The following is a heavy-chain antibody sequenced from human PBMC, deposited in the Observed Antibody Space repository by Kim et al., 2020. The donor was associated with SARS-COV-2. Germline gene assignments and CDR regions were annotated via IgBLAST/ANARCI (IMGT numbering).Heavy chain of an antibody. CDR2: IYYTGTT. D-gene: IGHD3-3*01. CDR1: GDSISSTRYY. V-gene: IGHV4-39*01. Sequence: SETLSLTCLVSGDSISSTRYYWGWTRQPPGKGLEWIGTIYYTGTTYYNPSLRCRVTISVDPSKNQFSLSLTSVVASDTSVYFCARHVRADFWSGYTDKWGQGTLVSVSS. J-gene: IGHJ4*02. CDR3: ARHVRADFWSGYTDK.